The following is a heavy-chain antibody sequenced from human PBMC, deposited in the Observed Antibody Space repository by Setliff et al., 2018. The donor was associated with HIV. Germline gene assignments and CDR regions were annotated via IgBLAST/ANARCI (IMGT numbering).Heavy chain of an antibody. J-gene: IGHJ4*02. V-gene: IGHV3-21*04. CDR1: GFTLSSYS. D-gene: IGHD4-17*01. CDR2: ISSSSSYI. Sequence: PGESLKISCAASGFTLSSYSMNWVRQAPGKGLEWVSSISSSSSYIYYADSVKGRFTISRDNAENILYLQMNSLRAEDTAVYYCARVIDHGARWFFDYWGQGTPVTVSS. CDR3: ARVIDHGARWFFDY.